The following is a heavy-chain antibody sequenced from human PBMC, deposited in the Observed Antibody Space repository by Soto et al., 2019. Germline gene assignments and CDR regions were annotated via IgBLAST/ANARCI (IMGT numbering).Heavy chain of an antibody. J-gene: IGHJ6*02. CDR3: ARGGYYDNFWKKLNYYGLDV. CDR2: IYHSGST. V-gene: IGHV4-30-2*01. CDR1: GGSISSGGYS. D-gene: IGHD3-16*01. Sequence: SETLSLTCAVSGGSISSGGYSWSWIRQPPGKGLEWIGYIYHSGSTYYNPSLKSRVTISVDRSKNQFSLKLSSVTAADTAVYYCARGGYYDNFWKKLNYYGLDVWGQGTTVTVSS.